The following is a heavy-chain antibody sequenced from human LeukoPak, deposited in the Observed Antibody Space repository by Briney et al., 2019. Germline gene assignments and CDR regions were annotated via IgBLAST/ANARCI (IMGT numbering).Heavy chain of an antibody. CDR2: MNPNSGNT. CDR1: GYTFTGYY. V-gene: IGHV1-8*03. CDR3: ARDGIGSSLDY. D-gene: IGHD6-13*01. J-gene: IGHJ4*02. Sequence: ASVKVSCKASGYTFTGYYMHWVRQAPGQGLEWMGWMNPNSGNTGYAQKFQGRVTITRNTSISTAYMELSSLRSEDTAVYYCARDGIGSSLDYWGQGTLVTVSS.